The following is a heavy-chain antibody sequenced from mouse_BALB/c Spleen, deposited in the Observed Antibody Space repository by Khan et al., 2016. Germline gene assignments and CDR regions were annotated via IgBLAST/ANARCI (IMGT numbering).Heavy chain of an antibody. J-gene: IGHJ2*01. CDR2: ISSGGNT. D-gene: IGHD1-1*01. CDR1: GFTFSSYA. V-gene: IGHV5-6-5*01. Sequence: EVELVESGGGLVKPGGSLKLSCAASGFTFSSYAMSWVRQTPEKRLEWVASISSGGNTFYPDSLKGRFTISRDNAMNILYLQMSSLRSEDTAMYYCTRGVTTVVDYFDYWGQGTTLTVSS. CDR3: TRGVTTVVDYFDY.